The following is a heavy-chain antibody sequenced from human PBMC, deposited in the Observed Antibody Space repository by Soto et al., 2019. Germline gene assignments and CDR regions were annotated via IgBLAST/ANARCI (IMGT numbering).Heavy chain of an antibody. J-gene: IGHJ2*01. CDR1: GFIFSTYS. CDR2: ISSSSSTI. V-gene: IGHV3-48*01. Sequence: PGGSLRLSCAASGFIFSTYSMNWVRQGPGKGLEWVSYISSSSSTIFYTDSVKGRFTVSRDNAKNSLYLQMNSLRAEDTAVYYCARGILYCGCYCDRRDPLAIPTQRSSDL. CDR3: ARGILYCGCYCDRRDPLAIPTQRSSDL. D-gene: IGHD2-21*02.